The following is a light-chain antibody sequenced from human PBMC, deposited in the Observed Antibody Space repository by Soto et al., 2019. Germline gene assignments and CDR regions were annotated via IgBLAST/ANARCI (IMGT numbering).Light chain of an antibody. V-gene: IGKV1-27*01. Sequence: DIQMTQSPSSLYVSVGDRVTITCRASQDIRNYLAWYQQKPGKVPKLLIYAASTLQSGVPSRFSGSGSGTDFTLTINSLQPEDIATYYGQKYDRAPFTVGPGTKVDIK. CDR1: QDIRNY. CDR3: QKYDRAPFT. CDR2: AAS. J-gene: IGKJ3*01.